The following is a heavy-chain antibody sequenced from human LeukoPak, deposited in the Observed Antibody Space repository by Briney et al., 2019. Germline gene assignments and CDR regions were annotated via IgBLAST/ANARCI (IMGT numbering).Heavy chain of an antibody. V-gene: IGHV3-13*01. CDR2: IGTAGEI. CDR1: GFTFSSYG. J-gene: IGHJ2*01. D-gene: IGHD6-13*01. Sequence: GGSLRLSCAAPGFTFSSYGIHWVRQATGKGLEWVSGIGTAGEIYYPGSVKGRFTISRENAKNSLYLQMNSLRAGDTAVYYCARAAYSSTWYSRYFDLWGRGTLVTVSS. CDR3: ARAAYSSTWYSRYFDL.